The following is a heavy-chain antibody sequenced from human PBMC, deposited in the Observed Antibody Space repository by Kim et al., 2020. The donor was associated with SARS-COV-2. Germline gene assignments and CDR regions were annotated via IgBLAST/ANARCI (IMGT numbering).Heavy chain of an antibody. J-gene: IGHJ5*02. CDR3: ARLSRNWFDP. V-gene: IGHV1-2*02. Sequence: KNYAQKLQGRVTMTRDTSISTAYMELSRLRSDDTAVYYCARLSRNWFDPWGQGTLVTVSS. CDR2: K. D-gene: IGHD6-13*01.